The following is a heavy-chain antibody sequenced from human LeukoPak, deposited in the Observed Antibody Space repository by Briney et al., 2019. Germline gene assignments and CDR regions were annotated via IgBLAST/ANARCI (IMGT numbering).Heavy chain of an antibody. Sequence: SQTLSLACAVSGGSISSGGYSWSWIRQPPGKGLEWIGYIYHSGSTYYNPSLKSRVTISVDRSKNQFSLKLSSVTAADTAVYYCARALYSSGWLLYAMDVWGKGTTVTVSS. CDR3: ARALYSSGWLLYAMDV. D-gene: IGHD6-19*01. CDR1: GGSISSGGYS. J-gene: IGHJ6*04. CDR2: IYHSGST. V-gene: IGHV4-30-2*01.